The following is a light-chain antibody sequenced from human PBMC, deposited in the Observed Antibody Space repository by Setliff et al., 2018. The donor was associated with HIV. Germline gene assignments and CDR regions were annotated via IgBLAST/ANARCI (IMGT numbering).Light chain of an antibody. CDR2: DAS. CDR3: QQRSNWPPLT. CDR1: QSISSY. Sequence: EIVLTQSPATLSLSPGERATLSCRASQSISSYLAWYQQKPGQAPRLLIYDASTRATGIPARFGGSGSGTDFTLTISSLEPEDFAVYYCQQRSNWPPLTFGGGTKVDIK. V-gene: IGKV3-11*01. J-gene: IGKJ4*01.